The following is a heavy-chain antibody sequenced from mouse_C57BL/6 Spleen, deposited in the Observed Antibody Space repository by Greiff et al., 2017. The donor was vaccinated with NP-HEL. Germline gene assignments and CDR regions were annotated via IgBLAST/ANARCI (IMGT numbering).Heavy chain of an antibody. D-gene: IGHD2-4*01. CDR3: ARFYYDYGDGDYYAMDY. CDR2: IYPGDGDT. Sequence: QVQLKESGAELVKPGASVKISCKASGYAFSSYWMNWVKQRPGKGLEWIGQIYPGDGDTNYNGKFKGKATLTADKSSSTAYMQLSSLTSEDSAVYFCARFYYDYGDGDYYAMDYWGQGTSVTVSS. V-gene: IGHV1-80*01. CDR1: GYAFSSYW. J-gene: IGHJ4*01.